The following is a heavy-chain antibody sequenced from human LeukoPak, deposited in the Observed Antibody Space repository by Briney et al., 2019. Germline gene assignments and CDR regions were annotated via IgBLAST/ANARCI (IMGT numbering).Heavy chain of an antibody. Sequence: PGGSLRLSCAASGXTFSSSWMSWVRQAPGKGLEWVANIKQDGSERYYVDSVKGRFTISRDNAKNSLHLQMNSLRAEDTAIYYCARDSILRYYFDYWGQGTLVTVSS. CDR2: IKQDGSER. J-gene: IGHJ4*02. CDR1: GXTFSSSW. CDR3: ARDSILRYYFDY. V-gene: IGHV3-7*05. D-gene: IGHD2-2*01.